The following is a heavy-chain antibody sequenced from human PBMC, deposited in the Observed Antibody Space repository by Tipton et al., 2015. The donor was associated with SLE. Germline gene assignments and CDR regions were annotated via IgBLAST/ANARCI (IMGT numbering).Heavy chain of an antibody. Sequence: GSLRLSCAASGFTFDDYGMSWVRQAPGKGLEWVSGINWNGGSTGYADSVKGRFTISRDNAKNSLYLQMNSLRAEDTALYSCARSKMDTSPTDIWGQGTMVTVSS. CDR3: ARSKMDTSPTDI. D-gene: IGHD5-18*01. CDR1: GFTFDDYG. CDR2: INWNGGST. V-gene: IGHV3-20*04. J-gene: IGHJ3*02.